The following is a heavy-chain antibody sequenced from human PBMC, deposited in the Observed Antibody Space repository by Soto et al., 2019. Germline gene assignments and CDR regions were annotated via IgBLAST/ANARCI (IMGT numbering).Heavy chain of an antibody. V-gene: IGHV3-74*01. CDR3: VRGHFDILTGYSVYYFYGMDV. J-gene: IGHJ6*02. CDR2: INSAGSTT. Sequence: GSLRLSCAASGFTFSSYWIHWVRQAPGKGLVWVSRINSAGSTTNYADSVKGRFTISRDNAKNTLYLQMNSLRAEDTAVYYCVRGHFDILTGYSVYYFYGMDVWGQGTTVTVSS. CDR1: GFTFSSYW. D-gene: IGHD3-9*01.